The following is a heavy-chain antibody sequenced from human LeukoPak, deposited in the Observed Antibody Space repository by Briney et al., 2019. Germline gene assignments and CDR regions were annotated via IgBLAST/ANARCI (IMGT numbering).Heavy chain of an antibody. CDR3: ARRGSERFLEWLSHYYMDV. J-gene: IGHJ6*03. Sequence: ASVKVSCKASGYTFTSYGISWVRQAPGQGLEWMGWISAYNGNTNYAQKLQGRVTMTTDTSTSTAYMELRSLRSDDTAVYYCARRGSERFLEWLSHYYMDVWGKGTTVTVSS. V-gene: IGHV1-18*01. CDR1: GYTFTSYG. CDR2: ISAYNGNT. D-gene: IGHD3-3*01.